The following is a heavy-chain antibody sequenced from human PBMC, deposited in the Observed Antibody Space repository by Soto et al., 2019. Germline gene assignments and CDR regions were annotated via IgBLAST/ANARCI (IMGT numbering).Heavy chain of an antibody. Sequence: QVQLVQSGAEVKKPGSSVKVSCKASGGTFSSYAISWVRQAPGQGLEWMGGVIPIFGTANYAQKFQGRVTITADESTSTAYMELSSLRSEDTAVYYCARALGLRYSDWSNWFDPWGQGTLVTVSS. D-gene: IGHD3-9*01. V-gene: IGHV1-69*12. CDR2: VIPIFGTA. J-gene: IGHJ5*02. CDR3: ARALGLRYSDWSNWFDP. CDR1: GGTFSSYA.